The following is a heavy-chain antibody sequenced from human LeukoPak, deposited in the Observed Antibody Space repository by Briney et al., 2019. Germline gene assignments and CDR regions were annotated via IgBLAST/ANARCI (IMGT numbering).Heavy chain of an antibody. D-gene: IGHD6-13*01. J-gene: IGHJ5*02. V-gene: IGHV4-34*01. Sequence: SETLSLTCAVYGGSFSGYYWSWIRQPPGKGLEWIGEINHSGSTNYNPSLKSRVTIPVDTSKNQFSLKLSSVTAADTAVYYCARGGQQLVRGWFDPWGQGTLVTVSS. CDR2: INHSGST. CDR3: ARGGQQLVRGWFDP. CDR1: GGSFSGYY.